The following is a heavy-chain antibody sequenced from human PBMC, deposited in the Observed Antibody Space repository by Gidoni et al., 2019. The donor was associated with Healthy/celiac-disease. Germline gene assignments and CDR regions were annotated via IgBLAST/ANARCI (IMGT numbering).Heavy chain of an antibody. J-gene: IGHJ4*02. D-gene: IGHD3-22*01. V-gene: IGHV3-7*01. CDR1: GVPFRGYC. CDR2: IKQDGSEK. CDR3: ARDQGYYDSSGYSQDHFDY. Sequence: EGQLLESGGGLVKPGGSLRPSCAAPGVPFRGYCLRWCRRAPGKGREWVANIKQDGSEKYYVDSVKGRFTISRDNAKNSLYLQMNSLRAEDTAVYYCARDQGYYDSSGYSQDHFDYWGQGTLVTVSS.